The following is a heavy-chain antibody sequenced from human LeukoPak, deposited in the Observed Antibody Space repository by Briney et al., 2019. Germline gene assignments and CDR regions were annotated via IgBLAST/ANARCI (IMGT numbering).Heavy chain of an antibody. CDR3: ARVFAAAGRGYYFDY. CDR1: GGSFSGYY. V-gene: IGHV4-34*01. Sequence: SETLSLTCAVYGGSFSGYYWSWIRQPPGKGLEWIGEINHSGSTNYNPSLKSRVTMSVDTSKNQFSLKLSSVTAADTAVYYCARVFAAAGRGYYFDYWGQGTLVTVSS. D-gene: IGHD6-13*01. CDR2: INHSGST. J-gene: IGHJ4*02.